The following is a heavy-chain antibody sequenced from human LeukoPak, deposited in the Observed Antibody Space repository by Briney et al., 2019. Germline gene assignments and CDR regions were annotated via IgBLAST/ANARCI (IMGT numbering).Heavy chain of an antibody. J-gene: IGHJ6*02. CDR3: ARHPYYYYGMDV. Sequence: SETLSLTCTVSGGSIGLYYWSWIRQPPGKGLEWIGYIYYSGSTNYSPSLKSRVSIFLDTSKNQFSLNVTSVTAADTAVYYCARHPYYYYGMDVWGQGTTVTVSS. V-gene: IGHV4-59*08. D-gene: IGHD2-21*01. CDR2: IYYSGST. CDR1: GGSIGLYY.